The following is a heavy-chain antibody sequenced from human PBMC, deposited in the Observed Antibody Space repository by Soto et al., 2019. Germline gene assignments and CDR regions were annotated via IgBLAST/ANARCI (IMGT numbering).Heavy chain of an antibody. CDR2: LNPSIGTT. CDR1: GYTLSHFF. Sequence: GASVKVSCKASGYTLSHFFIHWVRQAPGQGLEWMGILNPSIGTTTYAQKFQGRVRMTRDTSTQTVYMELSRLRSDDTAVYYCARARGEGANPRNQRCLDVWGQGTTVTVSS. V-gene: IGHV1-46*01. D-gene: IGHD3-10*01. J-gene: IGHJ6*02. CDR3: ARARGEGANPRNQRCLDV.